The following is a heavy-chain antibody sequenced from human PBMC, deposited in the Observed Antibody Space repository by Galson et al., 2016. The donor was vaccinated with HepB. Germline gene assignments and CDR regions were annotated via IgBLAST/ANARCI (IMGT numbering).Heavy chain of an antibody. Sequence: PALVKPTQTLTLTCTFSGFSLSTSGVGVGWIRQPPGKALEWLALIFWDDDKHYSPSLKSRLTITKDTSKNQVVLTMTNIDPVDTATYYCAHSLSVGLYYYVSSGFGFDPWGQGTLVSFSS. CDR2: IFWDDDK. CDR3: AHSLSVGLYYYVSSGFGFDP. CDR1: GFSLSTSGVG. D-gene: IGHD3-22*01. V-gene: IGHV2-5*02. J-gene: IGHJ5*02.